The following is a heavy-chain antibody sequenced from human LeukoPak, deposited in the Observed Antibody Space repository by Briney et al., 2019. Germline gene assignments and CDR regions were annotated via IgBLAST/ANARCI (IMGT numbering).Heavy chain of an antibody. CDR2: ITGSGANT. V-gene: IGHV3-23*01. CDR3: ASLMSRVIVTGDFDN. D-gene: IGHD1-14*01. Sequence: GGSLRLSCSASGFTFSSYGMHWVRQAPGRGLEWVSGITGSGANTYYADSVKGRFTISRDNSKNTLSLQMNSLRAEDTAVYYCASLMSRVIVTGDFDNWGQGTLVTVSS. CDR1: GFTFSSYG. J-gene: IGHJ4*02.